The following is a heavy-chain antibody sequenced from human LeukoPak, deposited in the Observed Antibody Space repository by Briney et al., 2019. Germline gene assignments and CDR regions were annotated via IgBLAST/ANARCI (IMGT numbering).Heavy chain of an antibody. CDR3: ASSRDSSGYYYYFDY. J-gene: IGHJ4*02. CDR2: IIPILGIA. D-gene: IGHD3-22*01. CDR1: GGTFSSYA. Sequence: ASVKVSCKASGGTFSSYAISWVRQAPEQGLEWMGRIIPILGIANYAQKFQGRVTITADKSTSTAYMELSSLRSEDTAVYYCASSRDSSGYYYYFDYWGQGTLVTVSS. V-gene: IGHV1-69*04.